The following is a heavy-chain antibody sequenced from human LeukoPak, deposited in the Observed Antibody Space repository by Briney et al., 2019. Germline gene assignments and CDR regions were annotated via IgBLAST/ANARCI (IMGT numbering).Heavy chain of an antibody. CDR1: GGSISSYY. Sequence: PSETLSLTCTVSGGSISSYYWSWIRQPPGKGLEWIGYIYYSGSTNYNPSLKSRVTMSVDTSKNQFSLNLRSVTAADTAICYCARHVTSFGVVAYFDYWGQGTLVTVSS. V-gene: IGHV4-59*08. J-gene: IGHJ4*02. CDR2: IYYSGST. D-gene: IGHD3-3*01. CDR3: ARHVTSFGVVAYFDY.